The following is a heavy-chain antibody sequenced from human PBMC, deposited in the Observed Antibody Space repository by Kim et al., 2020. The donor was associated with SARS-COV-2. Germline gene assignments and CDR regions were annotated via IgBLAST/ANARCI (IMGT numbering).Heavy chain of an antibody. CDR2: INPGNGNT. V-gene: IGHV1-3*01. D-gene: IGHD2-2*01. Sequence: ASVKVSCQASGYTFNSNVIHWVRKAPGQRFEWMGWINPGNGNTRYSQKFQDRVTITRDTPASTVYMELSSLRSEDTAVYYCARDHESTSWYYDYWGQGTL. CDR3: ARDHESTSWYYDY. J-gene: IGHJ4*02. CDR1: GYTFNSNV.